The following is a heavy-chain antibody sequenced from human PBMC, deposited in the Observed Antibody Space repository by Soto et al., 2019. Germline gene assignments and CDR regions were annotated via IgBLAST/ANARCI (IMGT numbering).Heavy chain of an antibody. CDR3: ARGDSGWYYFDY. CDR1: GYTFTVYY. V-gene: IGHV1-2*04. D-gene: IGHD6-19*01. J-gene: IGHJ4*02. Sequence: ASVKVSCKASGYTFTVYYMHWVLQAPGQGLEWMGWINPNSGGTNYAQKFQGWVTMTRDTSISTAYMELSRLRSDDTAVYYCARGDSGWYYFDYWGQGTLVTVSS. CDR2: INPNSGGT.